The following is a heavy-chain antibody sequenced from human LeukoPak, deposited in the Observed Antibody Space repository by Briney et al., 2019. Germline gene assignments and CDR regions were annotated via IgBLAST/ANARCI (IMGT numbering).Heavy chain of an antibody. CDR2: ISYDERNE. CDR3: VRERQPAALKYFHH. CDR1: GFTFSNYG. Sequence: GGSLRLSYAASGFTFSNYGMHWVRQAPGKGLEWVAVISYDERNEYYADSVKGRFTISRDNSKNTLYLQMNSLRAEDTAVYYCVRERQPAALKYFHHWGQGTLVTVSS. D-gene: IGHD2-2*01. V-gene: IGHV3-30*03. J-gene: IGHJ1*01.